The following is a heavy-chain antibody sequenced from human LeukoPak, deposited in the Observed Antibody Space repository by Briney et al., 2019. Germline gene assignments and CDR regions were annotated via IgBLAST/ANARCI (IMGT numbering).Heavy chain of an antibody. CDR2: ISYDGSNK. Sequence: GGSLRLSCAASGFTFSSYAMHWVRQAPGKGLEWVAVISYDGSNKYYADSVKGRFTISRDNSKNTLYLQMNSLRAEDTAVYYCAKSGGAYCSGGSCQGIDYWGQGTLVTVSS. CDR3: AKSGGAYCSGGSCQGIDY. D-gene: IGHD2-15*01. J-gene: IGHJ4*02. CDR1: GFTFSSYA. V-gene: IGHV3-30-3*02.